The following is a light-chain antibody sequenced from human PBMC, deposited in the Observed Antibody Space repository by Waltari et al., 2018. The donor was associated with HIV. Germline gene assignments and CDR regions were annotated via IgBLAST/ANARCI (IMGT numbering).Light chain of an antibody. CDR3: AAWDDRLSGRL. J-gene: IGLJ2*01. V-gene: IGLV1-47*01. Sequence: QSVLAQPRSVSGTPGQRVNISCSGSSSNVRNNYVYWYQQVPGVAPKLLIYRNNQRPSGGPGRFSGSKSGTSASLAISGLRTEDEAEYYCAAWDDRLSGRLFGGGTKVTVL. CDR2: RNN. CDR1: SSNVRNNY.